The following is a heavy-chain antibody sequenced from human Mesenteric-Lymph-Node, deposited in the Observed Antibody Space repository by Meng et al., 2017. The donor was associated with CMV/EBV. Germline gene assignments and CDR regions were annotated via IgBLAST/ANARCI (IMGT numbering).Heavy chain of an antibody. CDR3: ARDSPPYGMDV. V-gene: IGHV3-53*01. Sequence: GESLKISCAASGFSVSSNYMSWVRQAPGQGLEWVSLIYTGGSTYYTDSVKGRFTISRDNAKNSLYLQMNSLRAEDTAVYYCARDSPPYGMDVWGQGTTVTVSS. CDR1: GFSVSSNY. CDR2: IYTGGST. J-gene: IGHJ6*02.